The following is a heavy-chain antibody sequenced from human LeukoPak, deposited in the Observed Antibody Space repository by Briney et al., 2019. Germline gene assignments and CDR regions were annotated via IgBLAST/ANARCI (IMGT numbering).Heavy chain of an antibody. CDR2: IYYSGST. V-gene: IGHV4-59*01. CDR3: ARGAPYDWRGGGIFDY. J-gene: IGHJ4*02. D-gene: IGHD3-16*01. Sequence: SETLSLTCTVSGGSISSYYWSWIRQPPGKGLEWIGYIYYSGSTNYNPSLKSRVTISVDTSKNQFSLKLSSVTAADTAVYYCARGAPYDWRGGGIFDYWGQGTLVTVSS. CDR1: GGSISSYY.